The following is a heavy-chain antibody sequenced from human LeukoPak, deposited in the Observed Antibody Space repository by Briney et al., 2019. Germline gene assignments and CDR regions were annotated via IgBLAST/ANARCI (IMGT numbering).Heavy chain of an antibody. CDR2: IIPIFGTA. CDR3: AKDGFCSSSVCYYYYGMDV. Sequence: ASVKVSCKASGGTFSSYAISWVRQAPGQGLEWMGGIIPIFGTANYAQKFQGRVTITADESTSTAYMELSSLRSEDTAVYYCAKDGFCSSSVCYYYYGMDVWGQGTTVTVSS. J-gene: IGHJ6*02. D-gene: IGHD6-6*01. CDR1: GGTFSSYA. V-gene: IGHV1-69*01.